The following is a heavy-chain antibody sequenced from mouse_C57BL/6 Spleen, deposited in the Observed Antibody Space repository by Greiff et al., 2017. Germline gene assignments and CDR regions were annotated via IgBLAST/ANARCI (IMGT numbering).Heavy chain of an antibody. V-gene: IGHV5-4*03. CDR3: AYGNYFDY. CDR2: ISDGGSYT. D-gene: IGHD2-1*01. J-gene: IGHJ2*01. Sequence: EVMLVESGGGLVKPGGSLKLSCAASGFTFSSYAMSWVRQTPEKRLEWVATISDGGSYTDYPDNVKGRFTIARDNAKNNLYLQMSHLKSEDTAMYYCAYGNYFDYWGQGTTLTVSS. CDR1: GFTFSSYA.